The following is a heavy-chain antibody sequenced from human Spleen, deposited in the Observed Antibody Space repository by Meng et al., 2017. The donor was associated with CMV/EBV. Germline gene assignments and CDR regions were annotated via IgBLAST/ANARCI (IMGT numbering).Heavy chain of an antibody. CDR3: ASSYGGYDSSGYYFDY. V-gene: IGHV1-18*01. Sequence: SAYTFTRYGISRVRKAAGQGLEWMGWISAYNGNTNYAQKHQGRVTKTTDTSTSTAYMELRSLRSDDTAVYYCASSYGGYDSSGYYFDYWGQGTLVTVSS. J-gene: IGHJ4*02. CDR1: AYTFTRYG. D-gene: IGHD3-22*01. CDR2: ISAYNGNT.